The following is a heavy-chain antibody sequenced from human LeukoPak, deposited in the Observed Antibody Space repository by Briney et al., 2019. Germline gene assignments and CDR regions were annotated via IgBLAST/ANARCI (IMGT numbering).Heavy chain of an antibody. CDR3: ASLGIGPYYYDSSGNYGDY. D-gene: IGHD3-22*01. J-gene: IGHJ4*02. V-gene: IGHV1-69*06. CDR2: IIPIFGTA. Sequence: SVKVSCKASGGTFSSYAISWVRQAPGQGLEWMGGIIPIFGTANYAQKFQGRVTITADKSTSTAYMELSSLRSEDTAVYYCASLGIGPYYYDSSGNYGDYWGQGTLVTVSS. CDR1: GGTFSSYA.